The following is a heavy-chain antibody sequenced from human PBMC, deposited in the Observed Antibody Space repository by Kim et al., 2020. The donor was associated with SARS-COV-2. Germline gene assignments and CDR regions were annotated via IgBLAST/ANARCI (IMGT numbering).Heavy chain of an antibody. D-gene: IGHD1-26*01. CDR3: AKTVGAKVIDY. J-gene: IGHJ4*02. CDR2: IYSGGSST. Sequence: GGSLRLSCAASGFTFSSYAMSWVRQAPGKGLEWVSVIYSGGSSTYYADSVKGRFTISRDNSKNTLYLQMNSLRAEDTAVYYCAKTVGAKVIDYWGQGTLVTVSS. V-gene: IGHV3-23*03. CDR1: GFTFSSYA.